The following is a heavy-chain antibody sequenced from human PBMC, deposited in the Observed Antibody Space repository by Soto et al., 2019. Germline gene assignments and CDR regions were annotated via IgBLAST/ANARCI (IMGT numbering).Heavy chain of an antibody. CDR3: ARDHGGSYQADSFDP. CDR1: GYTFTTYG. Sequence: QVQPVQSGVEVKKPGASVKVSCKASGYTFTTYGISWVRQAPGQGLEWMGWISPYDGDTNYADTLQGRVTLTTDTSTTTAYMELRSLRSDDTAMYYCARDHGGSYQADSFDPWGQGTLVIVSS. D-gene: IGHD1-26*01. CDR2: ISPYDGDT. V-gene: IGHV1-18*01. J-gene: IGHJ5*02.